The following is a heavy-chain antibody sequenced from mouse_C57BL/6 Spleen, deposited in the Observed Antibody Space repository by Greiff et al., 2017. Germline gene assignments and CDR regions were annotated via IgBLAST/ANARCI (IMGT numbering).Heavy chain of an antibody. D-gene: IGHD1-1*01. J-gene: IGHJ2*01. V-gene: IGHV1-80*01. Sequence: QVQLQQSGAELVKPGASVKISCKASGYAFSSYWMNWVKQRPGKGLEWIGQIYPGDGDTNYNGKFKGKATLTADKSSSTAYMQLSSLTSEDSAVYFCARWGYYGHYFDYWGQGTTLTVAS. CDR2: IYPGDGDT. CDR3: ARWGYYGHYFDY. CDR1: GYAFSSYW.